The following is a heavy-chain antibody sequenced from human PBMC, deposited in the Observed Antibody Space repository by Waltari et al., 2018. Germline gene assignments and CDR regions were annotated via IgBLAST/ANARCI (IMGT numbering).Heavy chain of an antibody. D-gene: IGHD3-22*01. CDR3: ARFHYYDSSGHDY. CDR1: GGSISSGGYY. J-gene: IGHJ4*02. Sequence: QVQLQESGPGLVKPSQTLSLTSTVSGGSISSGGYYWSWIRQHPGKGLEWIGYIYHSGSTYYNPSLKSRVTISVDRSKNQFSLKLSSVTAADTAVYYCARFHYYDSSGHDYWGQGTLVTVSS. V-gene: IGHV4-31*03. CDR2: IYHSGST.